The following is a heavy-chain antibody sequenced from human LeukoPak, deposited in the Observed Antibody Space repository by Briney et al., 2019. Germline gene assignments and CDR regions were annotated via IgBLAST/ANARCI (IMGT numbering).Heavy chain of an antibody. CDR1: GFTFSSYW. V-gene: IGHV3-7*01. Sequence: GGSLRLSCAASGFTFSSYWMSWVRQAPGKGLEWVANIKQDGSEKYYVDSVKGRFTISRDNAKNSLYLQMNSLRAEDTAVYYCARVRYCGGDCLNYFDYWGQGTPVTVSS. J-gene: IGHJ4*02. D-gene: IGHD2-21*02. CDR3: ARVRYCGGDCLNYFDY. CDR2: IKQDGSEK.